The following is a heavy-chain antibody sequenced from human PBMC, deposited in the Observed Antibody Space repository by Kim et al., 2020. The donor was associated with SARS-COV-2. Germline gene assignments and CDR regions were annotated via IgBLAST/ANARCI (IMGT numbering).Heavy chain of an antibody. CDR1: GYTFTSYG. Sequence: ASVKVSCKASGYTFTSYGISWVRQAPGQGLEWMGWISAYNGNTNYAQKLQGRVTMTTDTSTSTAYMELRSLRSDDTAVYYCAREGGDPFEYSSSGAHYYMDVWGKGTTVTVSS. V-gene: IGHV1-18*01. CDR3: AREGGDPFEYSSSGAHYYMDV. J-gene: IGHJ6*03. CDR2: ISAYNGNT. D-gene: IGHD6-6*01.